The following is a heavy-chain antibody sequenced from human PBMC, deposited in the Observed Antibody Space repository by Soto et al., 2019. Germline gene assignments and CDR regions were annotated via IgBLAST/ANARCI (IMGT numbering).Heavy chain of an antibody. CDR3: ARELVRYNWFDP. J-gene: IGHJ5*02. CDR1: GGSISSGDYY. V-gene: IGHV4-30-4*01. D-gene: IGHD6-6*01. CDR2: IYYSGST. Sequence: SETLSLTCTVSGGSISSGDYYWSWIRQPPGKGLEWIGYIYYSGSTYYNPSLKSRVTISVDTSKNQFSLKLSSVTAADTAVYYCARELVRYNWFDPWGQGTLVTVSS.